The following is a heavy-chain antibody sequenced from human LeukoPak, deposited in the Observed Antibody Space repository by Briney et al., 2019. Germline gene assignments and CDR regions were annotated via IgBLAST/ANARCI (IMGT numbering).Heavy chain of an antibody. Sequence: PSETLSLTCTVSGGSINNGGYYWSWIRQHPGKGLEWIGYIYYSGSSYYNPTLRSRVTISVDTSKNHFSLKLSSVTAADTAVYYCARNRDGYNSFDYWGQGTLVTVSS. D-gene: IGHD5-24*01. CDR3: ARNRDGYNSFDY. CDR1: GGSINNGGYY. CDR2: IYYSGSS. J-gene: IGHJ4*02. V-gene: IGHV4-31*03.